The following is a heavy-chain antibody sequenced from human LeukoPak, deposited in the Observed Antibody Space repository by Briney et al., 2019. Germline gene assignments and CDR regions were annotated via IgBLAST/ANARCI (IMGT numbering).Heavy chain of an antibody. D-gene: IGHD6-19*01. CDR1: GGSISSSNW. CDR3: ARSLYSSGWTPYFDY. CDR2: IYHSGST. V-gene: IGHV4-4*02. J-gene: IGHJ4*02. Sequence: SGTLSLTCAVSGGSISSSNWWSWVRQPPGKGLEWIGEIYHSGSTNYNPSLKSRVTISVVKSKNQFSLKLSSVTAADTAVYYCARSLYSSGWTPYFDYWGQGTLVTVSS.